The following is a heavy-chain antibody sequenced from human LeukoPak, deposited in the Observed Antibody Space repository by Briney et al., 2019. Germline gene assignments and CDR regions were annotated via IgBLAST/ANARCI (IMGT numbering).Heavy chain of an antibody. CDR2: IYYSGST. CDR1: GXSISSSDYY. Sequence: SETLSLTCNVSGXSISSSDYYWGWIRQPPGRRLEWIGTIYYSGSTSYNPSLKGRVTMSVDTSKNQFSLKLNSVTAADTAVYYCARHHRSGYYEVDYWGQGTLVTVSS. V-gene: IGHV4-39*01. J-gene: IGHJ4*02. D-gene: IGHD6-25*01. CDR3: ARHHRSGYYEVDY.